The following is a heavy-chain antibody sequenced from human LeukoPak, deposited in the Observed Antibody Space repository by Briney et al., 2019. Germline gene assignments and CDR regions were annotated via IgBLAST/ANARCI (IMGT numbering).Heavy chain of an antibody. V-gene: IGHV1-18*01. CDR3: ARGRKGIVVVPAGPYYYMDV. CDR1: GYTFTSYG. Sequence: ASVKVSCKASGYTFTSYGISWVRQAPGQGLEWMGWISAYNGNTNYAQKLQGRVTMTTDTSTSTAYMELRSLRSDDTAVYYCARGRKGIVVVPAGPYYYMDVWGKGTTVTVSS. CDR2: ISAYNGNT. J-gene: IGHJ6*03. D-gene: IGHD2-2*01.